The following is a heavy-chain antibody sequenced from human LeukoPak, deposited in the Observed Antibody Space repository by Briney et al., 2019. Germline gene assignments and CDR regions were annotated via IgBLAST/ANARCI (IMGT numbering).Heavy chain of an antibody. D-gene: IGHD6-19*01. V-gene: IGHV4-39*01. CDR3: ARRRGWYPVDY. Sequence: SETLSLTCTVPGGSIRGSRYDWGWIRQPPGKGLEWIGSMYYSGSTYYNASLKSRVTISVDTSENQCSLKLSSVTAADTAVYYCARRRGWYPVDYWGQGTLVTVSS. CDR1: GGSIRGSRYD. J-gene: IGHJ4*02. CDR2: MYYSGST.